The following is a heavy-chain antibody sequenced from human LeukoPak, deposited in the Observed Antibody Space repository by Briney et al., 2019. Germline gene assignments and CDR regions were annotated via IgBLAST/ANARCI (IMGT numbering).Heavy chain of an antibody. CDR3: AKVGSSSYRRTNDYYYYYMDV. Sequence: GGSLRLSCAASGFTFSSYGMSWVRQAPGKGLEWVSAINGSGGGTYYADSVKGRFTISRDNSKNTLYLQMNSLRAEDTAVYYCAKVGSSSYRRTNDYYYYYMDVWGKGTTVTVSS. CDR2: INGSGGGT. CDR1: GFTFSSYG. D-gene: IGHD6-13*01. V-gene: IGHV3-23*01. J-gene: IGHJ6*03.